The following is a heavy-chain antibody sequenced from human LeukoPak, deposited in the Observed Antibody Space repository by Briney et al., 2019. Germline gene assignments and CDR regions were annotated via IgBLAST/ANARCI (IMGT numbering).Heavy chain of an antibody. J-gene: IGHJ6*03. Sequence: PGGSLRLSCAASGLTFGDYAMHWVRQGPGKGLEWVSLISWDGDSTYYADSVKGRFTISRDNAKNSLYLQMNSLRAEDTAVYYCAREEPWGSAYGDVWAKGTTVTVSS. CDR1: GLTFGDYA. V-gene: IGHV3-43D*03. CDR2: ISWDGDST. CDR3: AREEPWGSAYGDV. D-gene: IGHD1-14*01.